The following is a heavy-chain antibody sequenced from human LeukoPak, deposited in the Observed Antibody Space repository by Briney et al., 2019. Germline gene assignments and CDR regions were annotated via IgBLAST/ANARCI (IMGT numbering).Heavy chain of an antibody. D-gene: IGHD5-18*01. V-gene: IGHV1-69*04. J-gene: IGHJ6*02. Sequence: EASVKVSCKASGGTFSSSAITWVRQAPGQGLEWMGRIIPVLNITNYAQKFQGRVTITADTSTSTAYMELSSLRSEETAVYYCARDQGLTAPPPYGLDVWGQGTTVTVSS. CDR1: GGTFSSSA. CDR3: ARDQGLTAPPPYGLDV. CDR2: IIPVLNIT.